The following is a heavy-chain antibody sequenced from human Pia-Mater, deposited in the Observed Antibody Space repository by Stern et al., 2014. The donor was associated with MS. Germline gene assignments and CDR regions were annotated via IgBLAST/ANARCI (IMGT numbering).Heavy chain of an antibody. CDR1: GFTFSDYY. CDR3: ARSHSKWLVHDAFDI. V-gene: IGHV3-11*01. J-gene: IGHJ3*02. Sequence: VQLVESGGGLVKPGGSLRLSCAASGFTFSDYYMSWIRQAPGQGLEWVSSISSSGNSICCADSVKGRFTISRDNAKNSLYLQMNSLRAEDTAVYYCARSHSKWLVHDAFDIWGQGTMVSVSS. D-gene: IGHD6-19*01. CDR2: ISSSGNSI.